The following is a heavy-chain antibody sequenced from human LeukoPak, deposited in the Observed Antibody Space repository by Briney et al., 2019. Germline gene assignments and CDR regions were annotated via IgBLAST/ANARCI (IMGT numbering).Heavy chain of an antibody. D-gene: IGHD7-27*01. CDR3: ARHSWGLRFFDS. J-gene: IGHJ5*01. V-gene: IGHV4-59*08. Sequence: SETLSLTCTVSGGSISSHYWSWIRQPPGKGLEWIGYIYYSGSTNYNPSLKSRVTISVDTSKNQFSLKLSSVTAADTAVYHCARHSWGLRFFDSWGQGTLVTVSS. CDR1: GGSISSHY. CDR2: IYYSGST.